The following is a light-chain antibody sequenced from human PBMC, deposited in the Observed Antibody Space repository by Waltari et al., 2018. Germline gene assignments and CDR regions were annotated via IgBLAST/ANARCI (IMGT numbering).Light chain of an antibody. CDR3: AAWDDSLNGWV. CDR1: SSNIGINT. J-gene: IGLJ2*01. CDR2: ANN. V-gene: IGLV1-44*01. Sequence: QSVLTQPPSVSGTPGQRVTISCSGRSSNIGINTASWFLQFPGTAPKLLISANNWRPSGFPDRFSGTKSGTSASLAISGLQSEDDATYYCAAWDDSLNGWVFGGGTKLTVL.